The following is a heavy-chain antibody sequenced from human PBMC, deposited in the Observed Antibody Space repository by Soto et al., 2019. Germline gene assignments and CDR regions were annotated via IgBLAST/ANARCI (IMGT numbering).Heavy chain of an antibody. CDR2: ISSSSSYI. D-gene: IGHD4-17*01. J-gene: IGHJ4*02. CDR1: GFTFSSYS. V-gene: IGHV3-21*01. Sequence: PGGSLRLSCAASGFTFSSYSMNWVRQAPGKGLEWVSSISSSSSYIYYADSVKGRFTISRDNAKNSLYLQMNSLRAEDTAVYYCARNYGDYGYFDYWGQGTLVTVSS. CDR3: ARNYGDYGYFDY.